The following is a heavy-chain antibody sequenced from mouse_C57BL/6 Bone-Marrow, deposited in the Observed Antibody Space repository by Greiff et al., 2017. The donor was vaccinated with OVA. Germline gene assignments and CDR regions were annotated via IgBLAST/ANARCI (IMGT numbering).Heavy chain of an antibody. CDR2: INPSNGGT. CDR3: ARSITTVVGDYAMDY. V-gene: IGHV1-53*01. J-gene: IGHJ4*01. CDR1: GYTFTSYW. Sequence: VQLQQSGTELVKTGASVKLSCKASGYTFTSYWMHWVKQRPGQGLEWIGNINPSNGGTNYNEKFKSKATLTVDKSSSTAYMQLSSLTSEDSAVYYCARSITTVVGDYAMDYWGQGTSVTVSS. D-gene: IGHD1-1*01.